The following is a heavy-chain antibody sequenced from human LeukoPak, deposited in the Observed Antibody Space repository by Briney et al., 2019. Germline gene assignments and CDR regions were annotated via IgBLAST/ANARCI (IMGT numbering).Heavy chain of an antibody. Sequence: GASLKISCKCSGYSFTSYWIGCVRQMPGKGLEWMGIIYPGDSDTSYSPSFQGQVTISADKSISTAYLQWSSLKASDTAMYYGARERSLDYWGQGTLVTVSS. CDR3: ARERSLDY. CDR2: IYPGDSDT. CDR1: GYSFTSYW. V-gene: IGHV5-51*01. J-gene: IGHJ4*02. D-gene: IGHD1-1*01.